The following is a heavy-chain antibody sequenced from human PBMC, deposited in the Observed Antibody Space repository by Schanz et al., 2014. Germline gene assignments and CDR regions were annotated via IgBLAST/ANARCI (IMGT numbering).Heavy chain of an antibody. Sequence: QLQLVQSGAEVKKPGASVKVSCKASGYTFISYGISWVRQAPGQGLEWVGRFIPILDVGNYAQQFQGRVTITRDTLASTAYMEVSSLRSEDTAVYYCARSGSSNWYFFDYWGQGTLVTVSS. J-gene: IGHJ4*02. V-gene: IGHV1-69*02. CDR3: ARSGSSNWYFFDY. D-gene: IGHD6-13*01. CDR1: GYTFISYG. CDR2: FIPILDVG.